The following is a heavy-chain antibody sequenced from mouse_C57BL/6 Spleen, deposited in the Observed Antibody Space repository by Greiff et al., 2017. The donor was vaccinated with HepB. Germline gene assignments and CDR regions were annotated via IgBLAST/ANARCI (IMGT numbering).Heavy chain of an antibody. V-gene: IGHV14-4*01. Sequence: VQLQQSGAELVRPGASVKLSCTASGFNIKDDYMHWVKQRPEQGLEWIGWIDPENGDTEYASKFQGKATITADTSSNTAYLQLSSLTSEDTAVYYCTTGYEGDYWGQGTTLTVSS. J-gene: IGHJ2*01. CDR1: GFNIKDDY. D-gene: IGHD2-2*01. CDR2: IDPENGDT. CDR3: TTGYEGDY.